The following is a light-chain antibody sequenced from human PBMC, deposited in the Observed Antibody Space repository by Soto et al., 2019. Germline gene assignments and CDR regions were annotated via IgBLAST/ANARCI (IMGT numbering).Light chain of an antibody. V-gene: IGKV3-15*01. J-gene: IGKJ5*01. CDR1: QSVSSD. Sequence: EIVLKQSPATLSVSPGERATLSCLASQSVSSDLAWYQQKPGRAPRLLIYGASTRATGIPARFSGSGSGTEFTLTISSLQSEDFAVYYCQQYNDWPPKITFGQGTRLEIK. CDR3: QQYNDWPPKIT. CDR2: GAS.